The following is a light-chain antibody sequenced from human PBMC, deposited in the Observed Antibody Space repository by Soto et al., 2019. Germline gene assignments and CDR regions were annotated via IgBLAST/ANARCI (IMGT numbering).Light chain of an antibody. J-gene: IGKJ1*01. Sequence: EMLMTQSPATLSVSPGERATISCRASQSVRSNLAWYQQKPGQSPRLLIYGASTRATGIPARFSGSGSGTQFTLTISSLQSEDFAVYYCQQYNNWPPAWTFGQGTKVDIK. CDR2: GAS. V-gene: IGKV3-15*01. CDR1: QSVRSN. CDR3: QQYNNWPPAWT.